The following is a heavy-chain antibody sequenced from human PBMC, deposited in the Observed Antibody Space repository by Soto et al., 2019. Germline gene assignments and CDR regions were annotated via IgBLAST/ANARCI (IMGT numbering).Heavy chain of an antibody. J-gene: IGHJ5*02. CDR2: IEWEDYK. CDR3: ARINDSSGYYINWFDT. CDR1: VFLLSRSGNS. Sequence: PTHTLTLTCTFSVFLLSRSGNSESWIRQPPETARAWLARIEWEDYKYYRTSLKPRLTSSKDTSKGPGVLTLTNMDPVATATYYCARINDSSGYYINWFDTWGKGTLVTASS. D-gene: IGHD3-22*01. V-gene: IGHV2-70*11.